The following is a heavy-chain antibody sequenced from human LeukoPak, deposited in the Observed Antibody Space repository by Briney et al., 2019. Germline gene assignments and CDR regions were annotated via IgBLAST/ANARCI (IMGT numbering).Heavy chain of an antibody. J-gene: IGHJ4*02. CDR3: ARDPLGYCSGGSCYPFDY. CDR2: IWYDGSNK. CDR1: GFTFSSYG. Sequence: GGSLRLSCAASGFTFSSYGVHWVRQAPGKGLEWVAVIWYDGSNKYYADSVKGRFTISRDNSKNTLYLQMNSLRAEDTAVYYCARDPLGYCSGGSCYPFDYWGQGTLVTVSS. D-gene: IGHD2-15*01. V-gene: IGHV3-33*01.